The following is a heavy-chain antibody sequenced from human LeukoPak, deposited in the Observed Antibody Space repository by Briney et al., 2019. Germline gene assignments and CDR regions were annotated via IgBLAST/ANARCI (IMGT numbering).Heavy chain of an antibody. D-gene: IGHD5-12*01. CDR1: GGSISSGGYS. Sequence: SETLSLTCTVSGGSISSGGYSWSWIRQPPGKGLEWIGYLYHSGGTHYKSSLKSRVTISVDTSKDQFSLKLSSVTAADTAVYYCARTYSGYDRRDYWGQGTLVTVSS. CDR3: ARTYSGYDRRDY. J-gene: IGHJ4*02. CDR2: LYHSGGT. V-gene: IGHV4-30-2*02.